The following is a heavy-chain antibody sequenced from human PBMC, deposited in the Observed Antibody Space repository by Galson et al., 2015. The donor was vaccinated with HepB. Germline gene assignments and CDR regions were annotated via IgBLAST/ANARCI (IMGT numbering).Heavy chain of an antibody. CDR2: ISGSGGST. CDR1: GFTFSSYA. J-gene: IGHJ2*01. D-gene: IGHD6-13*01. Sequence: SLRLSCAASGFTFSSYAMSWVRQAPGKGLEWVSAISGSGGSTYYADSVKGRFTISRDNSKNTLYLQMNSLRAEDTAVYYCAKVRGAIIAAAALDSFDLWGRGTLATVSS. V-gene: IGHV3-23*01. CDR3: AKVRGAIIAAAALDSFDL.